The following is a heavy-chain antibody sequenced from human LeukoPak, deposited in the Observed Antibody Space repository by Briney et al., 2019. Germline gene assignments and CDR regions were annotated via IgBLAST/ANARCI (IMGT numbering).Heavy chain of an antibody. J-gene: IGHJ6*03. V-gene: IGHV1-8*01. CDR3: ARAVWFGETTYYYYYMDV. Sequence: ASVKVSCKASGYTFTNYDINWVRQATGQGLEWMGWMNPNSGNTGYAQKFQGRVTMTRNTSISTAYMELSSLRSEDTAVYYCARAVWFGETTYYYYYMDVWGKGTTVTISS. CDR2: MNPNSGNT. CDR1: GYTFTNYD. D-gene: IGHD3-10*01.